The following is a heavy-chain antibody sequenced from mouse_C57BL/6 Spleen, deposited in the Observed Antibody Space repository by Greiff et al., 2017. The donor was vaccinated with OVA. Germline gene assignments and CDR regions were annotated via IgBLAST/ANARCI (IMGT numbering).Heavy chain of an antibody. Sequence: QVQLQQPGAELVKPGASVKLSCKASGYTFTSYWMHWVKQRPGQGLEWIGMIHPNSGSTNYNEKFKSKATLTVDKSSSTAYMQLSSLTSEDSAVYYCARGNDYDDGAWFAYWGQGTLVTVSA. CDR3: ARGNDYDDGAWFAY. D-gene: IGHD2-4*01. V-gene: IGHV1-64*01. CDR1: GYTFTSYW. J-gene: IGHJ3*01. CDR2: IHPNSGST.